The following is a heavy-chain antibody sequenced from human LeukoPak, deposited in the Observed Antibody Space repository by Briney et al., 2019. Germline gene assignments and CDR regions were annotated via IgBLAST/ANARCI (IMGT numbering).Heavy chain of an antibody. D-gene: IGHD2-2*01. Sequence: PGGSLRLSCAASGLTFSTYSMNWVRQAPGQGLQWVSSISSSSKYIYYADSVKGRFTISRDNAKNSLYLQMNSLRPEDSAVYYCVPRYSSSTSCEDYWGQGTLVTVSS. CDR1: GLTFSTYS. V-gene: IGHV3-21*06. J-gene: IGHJ4*02. CDR3: VPRYSSSTSCEDY. CDR2: ISSSSKYI.